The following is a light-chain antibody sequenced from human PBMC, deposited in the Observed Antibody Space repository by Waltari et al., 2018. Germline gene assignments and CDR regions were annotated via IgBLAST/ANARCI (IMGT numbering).Light chain of an antibody. CDR2: EAS. J-gene: IGKJ2*01. CDR1: QRVATN. CDR3: QQYNTYYS. Sequence: IVMTQTPATLSVSPGDGATLSCRASQRVATNLAGYQQKPGQGPRLLISEASTRVAGIPARFSGRGSGTEFTLTISSLQSEDFAVYYCQQYNTYYSFGQGTRLEIK. V-gene: IGKV3-15*01.